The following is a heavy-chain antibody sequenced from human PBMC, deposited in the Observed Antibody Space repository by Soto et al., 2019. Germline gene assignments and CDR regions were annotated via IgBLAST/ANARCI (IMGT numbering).Heavy chain of an antibody. CDR3: ARESGGATATLDYYYFYMDG. V-gene: IGHV1-2*02. J-gene: IGHJ6*03. D-gene: IGHD5-12*01. Sequence: QVQLVQSGAEVKKPGASVTVSCKASGYTFSDYYLHWVRQAPGQGPEWMGWINPNSGRTKFAQNFKGRVTMTRDTAVRTAFMELNWLKSDDTAVYYCARESGGATATLDYYYFYMDGWGKGTTVTFSS. CDR2: INPNSGRT. CDR1: GYTFSDYY.